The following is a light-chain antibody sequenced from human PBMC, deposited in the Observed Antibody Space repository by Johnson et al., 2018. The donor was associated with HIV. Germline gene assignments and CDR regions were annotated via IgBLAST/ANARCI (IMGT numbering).Light chain of an antibody. CDR2: DNN. CDR1: SSNIGNNY. J-gene: IGLJ1*01. V-gene: IGLV1-51*01. Sequence: QPVLTQPPSVSAAPGQKFTISCSGTSSNIGNNYVSWYQQFPGTAPKLVIYDNNNRPSGIPDRFSGSKSGTSATLGITGLQTGDEADYYCGTWDSSLSAGGANYVFGTGTKVTVL. CDR3: GTWDSSLSAGGANYV.